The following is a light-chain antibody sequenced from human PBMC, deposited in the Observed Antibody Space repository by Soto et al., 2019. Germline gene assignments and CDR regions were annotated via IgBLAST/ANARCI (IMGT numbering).Light chain of an antibody. J-gene: IGLJ1*01. V-gene: IGLV1-51*01. Sequence: QSVLTQPPSVSAAPGQKVTISCSGSSSNIGNNYVSWYQQLPGTAPKLLIYDNNKRPSGIPDRFSGSKSGTSATLGITGLQTGDEAVYYCGTWDSSLSAGDYVFGTGTKLTVL. CDR3: GTWDSSLSAGDYV. CDR2: DNN. CDR1: SSNIGNNY.